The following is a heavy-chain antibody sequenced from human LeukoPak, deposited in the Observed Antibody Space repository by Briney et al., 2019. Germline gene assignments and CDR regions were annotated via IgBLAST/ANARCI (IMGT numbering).Heavy chain of an antibody. D-gene: IGHD2-15*01. CDR1: GFTFSSYG. Sequence: GGSLRLSCAASGFTFSSYGMHWVRQAPGKGLEWVAVISYDGSNKYYADSVKGRFTISRDNSKNTLYLQMNSLRAEDTAVYYCARDSGSGPLDAFDIWGQGTMVTVSS. V-gene: IGHV3-30*03. CDR3: ARDSGSGPLDAFDI. CDR2: ISYDGSNK. J-gene: IGHJ3*02.